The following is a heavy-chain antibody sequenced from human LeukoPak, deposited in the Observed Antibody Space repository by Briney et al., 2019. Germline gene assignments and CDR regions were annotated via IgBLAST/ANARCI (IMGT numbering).Heavy chain of an antibody. V-gene: IGHV4-38-2*01. CDR1: GYSISSGYY. CDR3: ASGGYCSSTSCYTGLDY. D-gene: IGHD2-2*02. Sequence: KPSETLSLTCAVSGYSISSGYYWGRVRPPPGEGLEWVGSIYHSGSTYYNPSLKSRVTISVDTSKNQFSLKLSSVTAADTAVYYCASGGYCSSTSCYTGLDYWGQGTLVTVSS. CDR2: IYHSGST. J-gene: IGHJ4*02.